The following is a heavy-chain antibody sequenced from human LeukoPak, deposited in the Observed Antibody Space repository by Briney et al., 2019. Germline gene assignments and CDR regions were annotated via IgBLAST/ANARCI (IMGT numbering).Heavy chain of an antibody. V-gene: IGHV3-74*01. D-gene: IGHD1-26*01. Sequence: GGSLRLSCAASGFPFSSYAMYWVRQAPGKGLVWVSRVHGDGNNIGYADSVKGQFTIFRDNAKNTLYLQMNSLRPDDTAVYYCARARVGDPTDYWGQGTLVTVSS. J-gene: IGHJ4*02. CDR1: GFPFSSYA. CDR3: ARARVGDPTDY. CDR2: VHGDGNNI.